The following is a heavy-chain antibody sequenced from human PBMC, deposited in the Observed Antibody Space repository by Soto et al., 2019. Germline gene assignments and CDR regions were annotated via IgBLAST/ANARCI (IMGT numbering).Heavy chain of an antibody. Sequence: PGECLKISCNVSGYILKSYCSTGVPQMPGKGRVWTARMDPSHPYTNYSPSFQGHVTISADKSISTAYLQWSSLKASDTAMYYCARALLWFGATNYYYGMDVWGQGTTVTVSS. V-gene: IGHV5-10-1*01. CDR2: MDPSHPYT. CDR3: ARALLWFGATNYYYGMDV. D-gene: IGHD3-10*01. J-gene: IGHJ6*02. CDR1: GYILKSYC.